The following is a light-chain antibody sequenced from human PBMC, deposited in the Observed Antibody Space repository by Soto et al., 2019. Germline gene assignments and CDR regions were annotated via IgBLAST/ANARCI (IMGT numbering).Light chain of an antibody. CDR2: EVS. Sequence: QSVLTQPPSASGSFGQSVTISCTGTSSDVGGYNYVSWYQQHPGKAPKLMIYEVSERPSGVPDRFSGSKSGNTASLTVYGLQAEDEADYHCCSFAGRNTFVFGAGTKVTVL. J-gene: IGLJ1*01. V-gene: IGLV2-8*01. CDR1: SSDVGGYNY. CDR3: CSFAGRNTFV.